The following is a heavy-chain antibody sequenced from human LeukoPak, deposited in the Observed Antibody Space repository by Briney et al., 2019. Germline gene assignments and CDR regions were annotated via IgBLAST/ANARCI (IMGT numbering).Heavy chain of an antibody. CDR3: ARDPNRAEADNQYNWFDL. V-gene: IGHV1-18*01. CDR2: ISAYNGNT. D-gene: IGHD1-14*01. J-gene: IGHJ5*02. CDR1: GYTFTSYG. Sequence: ASVKVSCKASGYTFTSYGISWVRQAPGQGLEWMGWISAYNGNTNYAQKLQGRVTITADESTSTAYMELRGLKSEDTAIYYCARDPNRAEADNQYNWFDLWGQGTQVTVSS.